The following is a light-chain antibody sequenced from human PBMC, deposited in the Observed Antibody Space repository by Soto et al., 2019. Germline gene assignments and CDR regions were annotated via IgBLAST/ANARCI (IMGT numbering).Light chain of an antibody. CDR1: ESISSSY. J-gene: IGKJ4*01. Sequence: EIVLTQSPGALSLSPGEGATLTCSASESISSSYLAWYQQRRGQAPRRLVYSTSTSAAGISPRFSGSGAGRDFTLTISRLEPEDSAIYYCQQYGAWPPATFGGGTKVDIK. V-gene: IGKV3-20*01. CDR2: STS. CDR3: QQYGAWPPAT.